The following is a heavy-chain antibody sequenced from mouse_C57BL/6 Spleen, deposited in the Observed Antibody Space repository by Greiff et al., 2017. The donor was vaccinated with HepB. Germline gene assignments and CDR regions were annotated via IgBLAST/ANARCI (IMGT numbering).Heavy chain of an antibody. V-gene: IGHV1-64*01. CDR2: IHPNSGST. CDR3: ASNPSITTANYFDY. J-gene: IGHJ2*01. D-gene: IGHD1-2*01. CDR1: GYTFTSYW. Sequence: QVQLKQPGAELVKPGASVKLSCKASGYTFTSYWMHWVKQRPGQGLEWIGMIHPNSGSTNYNEKFKSKATLTVDKSSSTAYMQLSSLTSEDSAVYYCASNPSITTANYFDYWGQGTTLTVSS.